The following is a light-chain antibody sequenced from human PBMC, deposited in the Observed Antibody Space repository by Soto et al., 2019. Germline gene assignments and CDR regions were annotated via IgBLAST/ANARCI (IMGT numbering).Light chain of an antibody. CDR2: DAS. Sequence: DIHMTQSPSSLSASVGDRVTITCLASQDIGRFLNWYQVKPGKAPKLVIYDASILEPGVPARFRGSGSGTYFTFTIADLQPEEIETYYCQQYDNLPLTFGGGTNVQIK. CDR1: QDIGRF. J-gene: IGKJ4*01. CDR3: QQYDNLPLT. V-gene: IGKV1-33*01.